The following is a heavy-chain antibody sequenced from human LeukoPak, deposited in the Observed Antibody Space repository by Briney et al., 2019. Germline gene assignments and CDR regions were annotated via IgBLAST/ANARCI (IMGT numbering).Heavy chain of an antibody. J-gene: IGHJ4*02. V-gene: IGHV4-59*08. Sequence: SETLSLTCTVSGGSISSYYWSWIRQPPGKGLEWIGYIYYSGSTNYNPSLKSRVTISVDTSKNQFSLKLSSVTAADTAVYYCARVAAAGKGSYYFDYWGQGTLVTVSS. CDR3: ARVAAAGKGSYYFDY. CDR1: GGSISSYY. D-gene: IGHD6-13*01. CDR2: IYYSGST.